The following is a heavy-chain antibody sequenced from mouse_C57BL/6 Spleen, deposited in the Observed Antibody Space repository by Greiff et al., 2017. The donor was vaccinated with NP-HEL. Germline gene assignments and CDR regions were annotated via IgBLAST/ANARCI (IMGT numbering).Heavy chain of an antibody. CDR2: IYPRSGNT. J-gene: IGHJ1*03. CDR1: GYTFTSYG. D-gene: IGHD1-1*01. Sequence: QVQLQQSGAELARPGASVKLSCKASGYTFTSYGISWVKQRTGQGLEWIGEIYPRSGNTYYNEKFKGKATLTADKSSSTAYMELRSLTSEDSAVYFCARDYGSLRWYFDVWGTGTTVTVSS. V-gene: IGHV1-81*01. CDR3: ARDYGSLRWYFDV.